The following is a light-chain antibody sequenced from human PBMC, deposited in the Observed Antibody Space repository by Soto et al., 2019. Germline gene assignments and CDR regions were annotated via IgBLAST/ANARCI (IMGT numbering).Light chain of an antibody. Sequence: QSALTQPASVSGSPGQSITISCTGTSSDVGSYNLVSWYQHHPGKAPKLMIYEDTKRPSGVSNRFSGSKSGNTASLTISGLQAEDEADFYCCSYAGSSTPYVFGTGTKLTAL. J-gene: IGLJ1*01. CDR3: CSYAGSSTPYV. CDR2: EDT. CDR1: SSDVGSYNL. V-gene: IGLV2-23*01.